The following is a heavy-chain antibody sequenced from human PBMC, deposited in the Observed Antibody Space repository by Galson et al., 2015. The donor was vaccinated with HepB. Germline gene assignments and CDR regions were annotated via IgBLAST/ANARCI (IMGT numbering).Heavy chain of an antibody. Sequence: LRLSCAASGFTFSGSAIHWVRQASGKGPEWVGRIRSKANNYATSYVPSLKGRFTISRDDSKNMAYLHMKSLKTEDTAVYYCTRLGDFSGYSSRWGQGTLVTVSS. CDR2: IRSKANNYAT. CDR1: GFTFSGSA. V-gene: IGHV3-73*01. CDR3: TRLGDFSGYSSR. J-gene: IGHJ4*02. D-gene: IGHD6-19*01.